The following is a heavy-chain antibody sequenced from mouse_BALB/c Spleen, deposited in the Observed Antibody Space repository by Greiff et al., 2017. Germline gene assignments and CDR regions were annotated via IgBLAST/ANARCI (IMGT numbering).Heavy chain of an antibody. CDR1: GFNIKDTY. CDR2: IDPANGNT. V-gene: IGHV14-3*02. Sequence: EVQLQQSGAELVKPGASVKLSCTASGFNIKDTYMHWVKQRPEQGLEWIGRIDPANGNTKYDPKFQGKATITADTSSNTAYLQLSSLTSEDTAVYYCALYYGSSYSYYFDYWGQGTTLTVSS. D-gene: IGHD1-1*01. CDR3: ALYYGSSYSYYFDY. J-gene: IGHJ2*01.